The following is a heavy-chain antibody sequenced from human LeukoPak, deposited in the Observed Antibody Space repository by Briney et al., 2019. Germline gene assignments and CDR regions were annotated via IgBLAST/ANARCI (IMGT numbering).Heavy chain of an antibody. CDR2: IPASGGNT. V-gene: IGHV3-23*01. CDR3: VRYLSGWYYFDW. Sequence: GVSLRLSCAASGFTFSTFGMRWVRQAPGKGLEWVSTIPASGGNTYYADSVRGRFTISRDNSKNTLYLQINSLTAEDTAIYYCVRYLSGWYYFDWWGQGTLVTVSS. D-gene: IGHD6-19*01. CDR1: GFTFSTFG. J-gene: IGHJ4*02.